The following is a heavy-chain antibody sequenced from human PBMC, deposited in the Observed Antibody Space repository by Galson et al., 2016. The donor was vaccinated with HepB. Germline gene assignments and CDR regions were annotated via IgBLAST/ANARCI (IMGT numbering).Heavy chain of an antibody. V-gene: IGHV3-48*01. Sequence: SLRLSCAASGFTFNNYIMSWVRQAPGKGLEWFAYISTSSSTKYYADSVKGRFTISRDNAKSSLSLQMNSLRAEDTAVYYCARKGGIYSPWCYWGQRTLVTVSS. CDR1: GFTFNNYI. CDR3: ARKGGIYSPWCY. J-gene: IGHJ4*02. CDR2: ISTSSSTK. D-gene: IGHD3-10*01.